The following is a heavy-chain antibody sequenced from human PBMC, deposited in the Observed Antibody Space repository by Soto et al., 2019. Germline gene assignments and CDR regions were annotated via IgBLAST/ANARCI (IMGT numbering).Heavy chain of an antibody. CDR1: GFTFSSYS. D-gene: IGHD3-10*01. Sequence: EVQLVESGGGLVQPGGSLRLSCAASGFTFSSYSMNWVRQAPGKGLEWVSYISSSSSTIYYAESVKGRFTISRDSAKNSLYLQMNSLRAEDTAVYYCARVWVRGPRAIYYMDVWGKGTTVTVSS. V-gene: IGHV3-48*01. J-gene: IGHJ6*03. CDR2: ISSSSSTI. CDR3: ARVWVRGPRAIYYMDV.